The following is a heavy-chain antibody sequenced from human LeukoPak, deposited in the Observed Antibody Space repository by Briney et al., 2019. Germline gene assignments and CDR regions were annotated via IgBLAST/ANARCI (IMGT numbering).Heavy chain of an antibody. V-gene: IGHV4-59*01. CDR1: GGSISSYY. D-gene: IGHD6-13*01. CDR3: ARDLIAAAGDNWFDP. Sequence: PSETLSLTCTVSGGSISSYYWSWIRQPPGKGLEWIGYIYYSGSTNYNSSLKSRVTISVDTSKNQFSLKLSSVTAADTAVYYCARDLIAAAGDNWFDPWGQGTLVTVSS. CDR2: IYYSGST. J-gene: IGHJ5*02.